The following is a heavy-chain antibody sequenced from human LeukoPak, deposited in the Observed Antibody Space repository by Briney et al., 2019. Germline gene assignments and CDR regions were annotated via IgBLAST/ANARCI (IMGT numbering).Heavy chain of an antibody. CDR3: ARSATGGELNWLDP. D-gene: IGHD1-1*01. CDR2: IFTSGST. CDR1: DDSVSTRNYY. J-gene: IGHJ5*02. V-gene: IGHV4-4*07. Sequence: SETLSLTCTVSDDSVSTRNYYWNWIRQPAGKGLEWIGRIFTSGSTNYSPSLKGRVAISLDKSRNQFSLKTTSLTAADTAVYFCARSATGGELNWLDPWGQGTLVTVSS.